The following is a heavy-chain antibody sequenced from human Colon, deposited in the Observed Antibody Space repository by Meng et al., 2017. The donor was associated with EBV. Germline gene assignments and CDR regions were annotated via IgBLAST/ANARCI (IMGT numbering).Heavy chain of an antibody. V-gene: IGHV4-31*03. Sequence: QRQVSGPELVRPSKDPSLPSTVPGRSVRSGGYCWTWIRQHPGKGLKWLGNMYYSGSTFYNQSLKRRVIISIDTSKNQFSLNLRSVTAADTAVYYCARVSSGWDYFDYWGQGTLVTVSS. CDR2: MYYSGST. CDR1: GRSVRSGGYC. J-gene: IGHJ4*02. D-gene: IGHD6-19*01. CDR3: ARVSSGWDYFDY.